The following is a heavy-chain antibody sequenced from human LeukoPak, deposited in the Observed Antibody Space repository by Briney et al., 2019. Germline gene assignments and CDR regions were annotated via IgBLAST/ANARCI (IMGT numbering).Heavy chain of an antibody. CDR2: IIPILGIA. D-gene: IGHD2-15*01. CDR1: GGTFSSYA. V-gene: IGHV1-69*04. Sequence: SVKVSCKASGGTFSSYAISWVRQAPGQGLEWMGRIIPILGIANYAQKFQGRVTITADKSTSTAYMELSSLRSEDTAVYYCALPNIYCSGGSCFSYYYYYGMDVWGQGTTVTVSS. J-gene: IGHJ6*02. CDR3: ALPNIYCSGGSCFSYYYYYGMDV.